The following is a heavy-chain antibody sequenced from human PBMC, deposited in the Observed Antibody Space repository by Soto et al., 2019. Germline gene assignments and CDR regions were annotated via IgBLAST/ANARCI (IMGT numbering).Heavy chain of an antibody. CDR2: IGGSGGSI. J-gene: IGHJ5*01. V-gene: IGHV3-48*02. Sequence: LRLSCAASGFTFSTFSMNWVRQAPGKGLEWLSYIGGSGGSISYADSVKGRFTISRDNGKNTLYLQMSSLRDEDTAVYYCARDLAWAFDSWGHGALVTVSS. CDR3: ARDLAWAFDS. D-gene: IGHD1-26*01. CDR1: GFTFSTFS.